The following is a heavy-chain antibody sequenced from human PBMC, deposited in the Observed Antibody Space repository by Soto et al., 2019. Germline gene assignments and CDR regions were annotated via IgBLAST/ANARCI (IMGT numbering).Heavy chain of an antibody. Sequence: PGGSLRLSCAASGFTFSDYYISWIRQAPGKGLEWVSYISSSGSTIYYADSVKGRFTISRDNAKNTLHLQMNSLRAEDTAVYYCASETRGRYSYGYDYWGQGTLVTVSS. V-gene: IGHV3-11*04. D-gene: IGHD5-18*01. CDR1: GFTFSDYY. CDR2: ISSSGSTI. CDR3: ASETRGRYSYGYDY. J-gene: IGHJ4*02.